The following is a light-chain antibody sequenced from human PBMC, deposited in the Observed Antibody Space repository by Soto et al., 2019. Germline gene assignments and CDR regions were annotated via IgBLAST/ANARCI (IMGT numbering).Light chain of an antibody. V-gene: IGKV1-5*01. Sequence: DIQMTQCPATLSASVGDRVTITCRASQSISSRLALYQLKPGKAPKLLISDASSLERGVPSTFSGSGSGTDFTLTISRLEPEDFAVYYRQQYRSSALTFGGGTKVDIK. CDR2: DAS. J-gene: IGKJ4*01. CDR1: QSISSR. CDR3: QQYRSSALT.